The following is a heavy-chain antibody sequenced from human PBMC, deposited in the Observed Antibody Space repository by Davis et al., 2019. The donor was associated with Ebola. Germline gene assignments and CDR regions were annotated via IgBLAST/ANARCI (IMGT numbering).Heavy chain of an antibody. CDR3: AKTRSVVVVTASPFDY. D-gene: IGHD2-21*02. Sequence: GESLRLSCAASGFTFSSYGMHWVRQAPGKGLEWVAVISYDGSNKYYADSVKGRFTISRDNSKNTLYLQMNSLRAEDTAVYYCAKTRSVVVVTASPFDYWGQGTLVTVSS. CDR2: ISYDGSNK. V-gene: IGHV3-30*18. J-gene: IGHJ4*02. CDR1: GFTFSSYG.